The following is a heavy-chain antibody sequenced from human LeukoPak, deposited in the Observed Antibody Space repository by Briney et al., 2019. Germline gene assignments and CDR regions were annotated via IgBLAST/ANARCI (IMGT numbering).Heavy chain of an antibody. Sequence: ASVKVSCKASGYTFTGYYMHGVRRAPGQGLEGWGWINPSSGGTNYAQKFQGRVTMPRDTSISTAYMELSRLRSDDTAVYYCARGGVYYAWDAFDIWGQGTMVTVSS. J-gene: IGHJ3*02. CDR1: GYTFTGYY. CDR2: INPSSGGT. D-gene: IGHD3-16*01. V-gene: IGHV1-2*02. CDR3: ARGGVYYAWDAFDI.